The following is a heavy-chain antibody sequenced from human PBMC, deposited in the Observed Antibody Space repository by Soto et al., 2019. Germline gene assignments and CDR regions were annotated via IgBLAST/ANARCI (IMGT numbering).Heavy chain of an antibody. CDR2: IYYSGST. D-gene: IGHD3-22*01. Sequence: SETLSLTCTVSGGSISSGGYYWSWIRQHPGKGLEWIGYIYYSGSTYYNPSPKSRVTISVDTSKNQFSLKLSSVTAADTAVYYCARDETNDSSGYYPLDIWGQGTMVTVSS. V-gene: IGHV4-31*03. J-gene: IGHJ3*02. CDR3: ARDETNDSSGYYPLDI. CDR1: GGSISSGGYY.